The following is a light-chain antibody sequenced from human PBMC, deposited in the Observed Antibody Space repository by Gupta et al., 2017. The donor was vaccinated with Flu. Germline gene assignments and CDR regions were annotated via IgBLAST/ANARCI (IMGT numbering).Light chain of an antibody. CDR3: QSSDGGYEVL. J-gene: IGLJ2*01. Sequence: SDELTQPPSLSVSPGQTATITCSGNALSKQYAYWYHQKPGQAPVLVMNKDVERPSGIPERISGSSSGTTVTLTISGVQAEDEGDYYCQSSDGGYEVLFGGGTKLTVL. CDR2: KDV. CDR1: ALSKQY. V-gene: IGLV3-25*02.